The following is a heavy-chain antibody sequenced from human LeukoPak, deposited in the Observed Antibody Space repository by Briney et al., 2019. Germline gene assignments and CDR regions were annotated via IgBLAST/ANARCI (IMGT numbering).Heavy chain of an antibody. V-gene: IGHV3-9*01. CDR3: AKDMVRGVIERGAIDY. CDR1: GFTFDDYA. CDR2: ISWNSGSI. J-gene: IGHJ4*02. D-gene: IGHD3-10*01. Sequence: AGGSLRLSCAASGFTFDDYAMHWVRQAPGKGLEWVSGISWNSGSIGYADSVKGRFTISRDNAKNSLYLQMNSLRAENTALYYCAKDMVRGVIERGAIDYWGQGTLVTVSS.